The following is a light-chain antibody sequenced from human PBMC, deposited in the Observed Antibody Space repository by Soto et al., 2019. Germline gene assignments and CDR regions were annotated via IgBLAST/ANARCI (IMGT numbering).Light chain of an antibody. CDR3: QQYNNWPL. Sequence: EIVLTQSPGTLSLSPGERATLSCRASQSVSSTYLAWYQQKPGQAPRLLIYAASSRATGIPDRFSGSGSGTDYTLTISRLEPEDFAVYYCQQYNNWPLFGPGTKVDIK. V-gene: IGKV3-20*01. CDR1: QSVSSTY. J-gene: IGKJ3*01. CDR2: AAS.